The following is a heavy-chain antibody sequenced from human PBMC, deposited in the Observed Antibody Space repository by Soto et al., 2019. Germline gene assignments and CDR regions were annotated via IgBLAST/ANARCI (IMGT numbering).Heavy chain of an antibody. J-gene: IGHJ4*02. CDR2: IRSKANSYAT. D-gene: IGHD3-22*01. CDR1: GFTFSGSA. Sequence: GGSLRLSCAASGFTFSGSAMHWVRQASGKGLEWVGRIRSKANSYATAYAASVKGRFTISRDDSKNTAYLQMNSLKTEDTAVYFCTRPYYYDSRGYARGQRTLVTGSS. V-gene: IGHV3-73*01. CDR3: TRPYYYDSRGYA.